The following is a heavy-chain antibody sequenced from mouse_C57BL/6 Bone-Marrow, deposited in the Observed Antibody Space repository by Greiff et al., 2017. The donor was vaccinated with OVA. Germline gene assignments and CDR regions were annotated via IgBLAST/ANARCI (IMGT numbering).Heavy chain of an antibody. CDR3: ARHTVYYYCSSYEWYFDV. CDR2: ISSGGGST. Sequence: EVKVVESGGDLVKPGGSLKLSCAASGFTFSSYGMSWVRQTPDKRLEWVATISSGGGSTYYPDSVKGRFTISRDNAKNTLYLQRSRLKSEDTAMYYCARHTVYYYCSSYEWYFDVWGTGTTVTVSS. J-gene: IGHJ1*03. V-gene: IGHV5-6*01. D-gene: IGHD1-1*01. CDR1: GFTFSSYG.